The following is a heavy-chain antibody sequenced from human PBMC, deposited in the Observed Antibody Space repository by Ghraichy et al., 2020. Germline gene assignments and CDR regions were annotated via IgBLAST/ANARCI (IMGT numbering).Heavy chain of an antibody. D-gene: IGHD1-1*01. Sequence: SETLSLTCTVSGDSISSSSYYWDWIRQPPGKGLEWIGSIYYSGSTYYSPSLKSRVTISVDMSKNQFSLKLSSVTAADTAVYYCARLKSNDWYFDFWGRGTLVAVSS. CDR2: IYYSGST. CDR3: ARLKSNDWYFDF. V-gene: IGHV4-39*01. J-gene: IGHJ2*01. CDR1: GDSISSSSYY.